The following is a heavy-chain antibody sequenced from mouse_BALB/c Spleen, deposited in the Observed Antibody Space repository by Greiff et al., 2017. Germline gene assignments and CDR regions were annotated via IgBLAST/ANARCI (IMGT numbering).Heavy chain of an antibody. CDR1: GYTFTSYY. CDR3: AHYYGSSPFAY. D-gene: IGHD1-1*01. CDR2: IYPGNVNT. J-gene: IGHJ3*01. V-gene: IGHV1S56*01. Sequence: QVHVKQSGPELVKPGASVRISCKASGYTFTSYYIHWVKQRPGQGLEWIGWIYPGNVNTKYNEKFKGKATLTADKSSSTAYMQLSSLTSEDSAVYFCAHYYGSSPFAYWGQGTLVTVSA.